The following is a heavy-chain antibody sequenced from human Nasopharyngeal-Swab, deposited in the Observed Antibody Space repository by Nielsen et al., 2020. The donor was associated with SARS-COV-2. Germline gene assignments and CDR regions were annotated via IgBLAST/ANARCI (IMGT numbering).Heavy chain of an antibody. CDR3: ARDEMGKYPPDAFDI. CDR2: ISYDGSNK. V-gene: IGHV3-30*03. CDR1: GFTFSSYG. D-gene: IGHD5-24*01. Sequence: GESLKISCAASGFTFSSYGMHWVRQAPGKGLEWVAVISYDGSNKYYADSVKGRFTISRDNSKNTLYLQMNSLRTEDTAVYYCARDEMGKYPPDAFDIWGQGTMVTVSS. J-gene: IGHJ3*02.